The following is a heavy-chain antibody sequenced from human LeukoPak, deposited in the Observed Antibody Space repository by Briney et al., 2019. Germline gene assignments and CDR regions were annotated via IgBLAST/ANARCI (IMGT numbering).Heavy chain of an antibody. CDR3: ARVGYYYDSSGYYASTPHFDY. D-gene: IGHD3-22*01. V-gene: IGHV1-2*02. J-gene: IGHJ4*02. CDR1: GYTFTGYY. Sequence: GASVKVSCKASGYTFTGYYMHWVRQAPGQGLEWMGWINPNSGGTNYAQKFQGRVTMTRDTSISTAYMELSRLRSDDTAVYYCARVGYYYDSSGYYASTPHFDYWGQGTLVTVSS. CDR2: INPNSGGT.